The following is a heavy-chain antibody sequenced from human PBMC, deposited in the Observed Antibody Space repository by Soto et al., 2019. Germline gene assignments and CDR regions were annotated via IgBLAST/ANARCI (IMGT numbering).Heavy chain of an antibody. J-gene: IGHJ4*02. V-gene: IGHV1-69*02. CDR1: GGTFSYYT. CDR3: ATNYGSGSTHFDY. D-gene: IGHD3-10*01. Sequence: QVQLVQSGAEVKKPGSSVKVSCTASGGTFSYYTISWVRQAPGQGLEWMGRVIPMVGMSSYAQKFQGRVTITADKSTSTAYMVLSSLRSEDTAVYYCATNYGSGSTHFDYWGQGTLVTVSS. CDR2: VIPMVGMS.